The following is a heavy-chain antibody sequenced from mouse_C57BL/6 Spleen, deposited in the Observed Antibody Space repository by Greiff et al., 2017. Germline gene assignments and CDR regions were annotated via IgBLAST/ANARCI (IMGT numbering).Heavy chain of an antibody. CDR1: GYTFTSYW. V-gene: IGHV1-69*01. Sequence: QVQLQQPGAELVMPGASVKLSCKASGYTFTSYWMHWVKQRPGQGLEWIGEIDPSDSNTNYNQKFKGKSTLTVDKSSSTAYMQLSSLTSEDSAVYYCARSLRDWGKGTTLTVSS. CDR2: IDPSDSNT. J-gene: IGHJ2*01. CDR3: ARSLRD.